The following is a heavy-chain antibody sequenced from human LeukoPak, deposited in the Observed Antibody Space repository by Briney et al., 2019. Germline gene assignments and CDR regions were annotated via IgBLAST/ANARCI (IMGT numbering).Heavy chain of an antibody. J-gene: IGHJ6*03. CDR2: IYYSGST. V-gene: IGHV4-39*07. CDR3: ARDRIDYYDSSGYYYYYMDV. CDR1: GGSISSSSYY. Sequence: PSETLSLTCTVSGGSISSSSYYWGWIRQPPGKGLEWIGSIYYSGSTYYNPSLKSRVTISVDTSKNQFSLKLSSVTAADTAVYYCARDRIDYYDSSGYYYYYMDVWGKGTTVTISS. D-gene: IGHD3-22*01.